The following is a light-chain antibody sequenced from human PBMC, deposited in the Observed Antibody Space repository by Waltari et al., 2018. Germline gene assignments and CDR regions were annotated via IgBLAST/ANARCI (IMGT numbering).Light chain of an antibody. CDR2: GAS. J-gene: IGKJ5*01. V-gene: IGKV4-1*01. CDR1: QSVLYSSNNKNY. CDR3: QQYYSTPPIT. Sequence: DIVMTQSPDSLAVSLGERATINCKSSQSVLYSSNNKNYLAWYQQKPGQPPQLLIYGASTRESGVPDRFSGSGSGTDFTLTISSLQAEDVAVYYCQQYYSTPPITFGQGTRLEIK.